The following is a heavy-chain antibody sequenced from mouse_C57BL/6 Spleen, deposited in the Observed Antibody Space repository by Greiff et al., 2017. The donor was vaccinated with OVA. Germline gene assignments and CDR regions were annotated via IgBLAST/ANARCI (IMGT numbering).Heavy chain of an antibody. Sequence: QVQLQQSGAELVKPGASVKLSCKASGYTFTEYTIHWVKQRSGQGLAWIGWFYPGSGSITYNEKFKDKATLTAEQSSSTVYMEFSRLTSEDSAVYCCARHEAYYYGSSYVGYAMDYWGQVTSVTVSA. J-gene: IGHJ4*01. D-gene: IGHD1-1*01. CDR1: GYTFTEYT. V-gene: IGHV1-62-2*01. CDR2: FYPGSGSI. CDR3: ARHEAYYYGSSYVGYAMDY.